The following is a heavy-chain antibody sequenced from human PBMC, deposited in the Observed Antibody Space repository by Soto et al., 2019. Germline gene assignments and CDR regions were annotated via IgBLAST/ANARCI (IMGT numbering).Heavy chain of an antibody. CDR2: ISYDGSNK. V-gene: IGHV3-30*18. Sequence: GGSLRLSCAASGFTFSSYGMHWVRQAPGKGLEWVAVISYDGSNKYYADSVKGRFTISRDNSKNTLYLQMNSLRAEDTAVYYCAKDSSGRSFYGMDVWGQGTTVTVSS. J-gene: IGHJ6*02. CDR1: GFTFSSYG. D-gene: IGHD6-19*01. CDR3: AKDSSGRSFYGMDV.